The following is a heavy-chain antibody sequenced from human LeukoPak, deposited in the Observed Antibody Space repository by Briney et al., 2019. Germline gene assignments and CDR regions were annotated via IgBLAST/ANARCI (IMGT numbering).Heavy chain of an antibody. CDR3: AHGSMYQLDY. CDR2: ISESGSNT. Sequence: GGSLRLSCAASGFTFSIHAMSWVRQAPGKGLEWVSGISESGSNTYYADSVKGRFTISRDNSKNTLYLKMNSLRAEDTAVYYCAHGSMYQLDYWGQGTLVTVSS. CDR1: GFTFSIHA. V-gene: IGHV3-23*01. D-gene: IGHD2-2*01. J-gene: IGHJ4*02.